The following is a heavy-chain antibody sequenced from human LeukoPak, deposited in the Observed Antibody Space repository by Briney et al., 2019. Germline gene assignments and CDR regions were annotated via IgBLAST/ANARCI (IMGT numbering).Heavy chain of an antibody. D-gene: IGHD2/OR15-2a*01. Sequence: GGSLRLSCAASGFTFSGSAMHWVRQASGKGLEWVGRIRSKANSYATAYAASVKGRFTISRDDSKNTAYLQMNSLKTEDTAVYYCAGSPTIFYYYYMDVWGKGTTVTVSS. CDR3: AGSPTIFYYYYMDV. J-gene: IGHJ6*03. V-gene: IGHV3-73*01. CDR2: IRSKANSYAT. CDR1: GFTFSGSA.